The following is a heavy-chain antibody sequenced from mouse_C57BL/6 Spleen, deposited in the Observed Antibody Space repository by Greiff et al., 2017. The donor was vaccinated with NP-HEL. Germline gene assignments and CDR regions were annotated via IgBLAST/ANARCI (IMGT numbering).Heavy chain of an antibody. CDR3: TTRATVVPAY. J-gene: IGHJ3*01. V-gene: IGHV14-4*01. CDR1: GFNIKDDY. CDR2: IDPENGDT. D-gene: IGHD1-1*01. Sequence: EVQLQQSGAELVRPGASVKLSCTASGFNIKDDYMHWVKPRPEQGLEWIGWIDPENGDTEYASKFQGKATITADTSSNTAYLQLSSLTSEDTAVYYCTTRATVVPAYWGQGTLVTVSA.